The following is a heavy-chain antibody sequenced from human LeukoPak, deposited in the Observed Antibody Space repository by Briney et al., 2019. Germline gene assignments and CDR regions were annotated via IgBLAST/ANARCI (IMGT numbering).Heavy chain of an antibody. CDR2: IYPGDSDT. V-gene: IGHV5-51*03. D-gene: IGHD6-6*01. Sequence: GESLKISCNGSGYTFTSYWIGWVRQMHGKGMEWMGFIYPGDSDTRYSTSFQGQVTISADKSISTAYLQWSCLKASDTAMYYTARTYIATRPGAYYYMDVWGKGTTVTVSS. CDR3: ARTYIATRPGAYYYMDV. J-gene: IGHJ6*03. CDR1: GYTFTSYW.